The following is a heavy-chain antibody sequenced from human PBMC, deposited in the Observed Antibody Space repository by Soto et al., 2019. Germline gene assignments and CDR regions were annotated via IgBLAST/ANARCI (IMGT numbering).Heavy chain of an antibody. J-gene: IGHJ5*02. V-gene: IGHV1-18*01. Sequence: ASVKVSCKTSGYTFSNYVITWVLQAPGQPLEWLGWISAYNGNTNYAQKLQGRVTMTTDTSTSTAYMELRSLRSDDTAVYYCARGLAAAGTGLNWFDPWGQGTLVTVSS. D-gene: IGHD6-13*01. CDR3: ARGLAAAGTGLNWFDP. CDR2: ISAYNGNT. CDR1: GYTFSNYV.